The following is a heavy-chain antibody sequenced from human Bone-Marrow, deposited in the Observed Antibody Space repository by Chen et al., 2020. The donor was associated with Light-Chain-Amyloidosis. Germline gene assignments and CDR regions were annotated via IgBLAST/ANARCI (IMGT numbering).Heavy chain of an antibody. J-gene: IGHJ5*02. CDR2: INHSGSA. Sequence: QVELQQWGAGLLKPSETLSLTCGIHNGAFGDDYWTWIRQPPGKGLQWIAEINHSGSANYNSSLKSRTTISVDKSKNQFSLRMISVTAADKAVYYCARYEPHFSDSIISGYTAWGQGTSVTVSS. V-gene: IGHV4-34*01. CDR1: NGAFGDDY. CDR3: ARYEPHFSDSIISGYTA. D-gene: IGHD5-12*01.